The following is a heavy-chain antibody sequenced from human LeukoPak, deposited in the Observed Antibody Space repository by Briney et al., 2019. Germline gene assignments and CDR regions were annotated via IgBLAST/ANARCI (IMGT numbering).Heavy chain of an antibody. CDR2: INHSGST. CDR3: ARLSMTPYYYYYYMDV. D-gene: IGHD2/OR15-2a*01. V-gene: IGHV4-34*01. Sequence: SETLSLTCAVYGGSFSGYYWRWLRQPPGKGLEWIGEINHSGSTNYNPSLKSRVTISVDTSKNQFSLKLSSVTAADTAVYYCARLSMTPYYYYYYMDVWGKGTTVTISS. J-gene: IGHJ6*03. CDR1: GGSFSGYY.